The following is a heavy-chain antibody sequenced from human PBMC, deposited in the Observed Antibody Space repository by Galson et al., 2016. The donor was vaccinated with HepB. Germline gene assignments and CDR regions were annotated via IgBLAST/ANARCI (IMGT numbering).Heavy chain of an antibody. J-gene: IGHJ4*02. CDR2: INYSGST. Sequence: TLSLTCIVSGGSFNSGGYYWGWLRHHPEKGLEWIGLINYSGSTYYNPSLKSRLSMSVDTSKNQFSLNVTSVTPADTAVYYCARAHYTSMALYYFDFWGQGTLVTVSS. D-gene: IGHD5-18*01. CDR1: GGSFNSGGYY. CDR3: ARAHYTSMALYYFDF. V-gene: IGHV4-31*03.